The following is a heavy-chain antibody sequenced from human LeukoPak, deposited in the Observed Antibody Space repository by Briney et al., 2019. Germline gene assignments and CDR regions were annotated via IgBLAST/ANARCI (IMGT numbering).Heavy chain of an antibody. CDR2: IYTSGSTSGST. Sequence: SETLSLTCTVSGGSISSYYWNWIRQPAGKGLEWIGRIYTSGSTSGSTNYNPSLGSRVTMSVDTSKNQFSLKLSSVTAADTAVYYCARGKEDSNRNWFDPWGQGTLVTVSS. J-gene: IGHJ5*02. CDR3: ARGKEDSNRNWFDP. V-gene: IGHV4-4*07. CDR1: GGSISSYY. D-gene: IGHD4-11*01.